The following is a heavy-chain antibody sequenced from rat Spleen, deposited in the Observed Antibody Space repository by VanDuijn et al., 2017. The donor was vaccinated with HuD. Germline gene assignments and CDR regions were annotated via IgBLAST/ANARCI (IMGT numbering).Heavy chain of an antibody. CDR1: GFTFSNYY. CDR3: ARHRGLLSGDWFAY. D-gene: IGHD1-12*03. Sequence: EVQLVESGGGFVQPGRSLKLSCAASGFTFSNYYMAWVRQAPTKGLEWVASISTGGGNTYYRDSVKGRFTISRDNAKSTLYLQMDSLRSEDTATYYCARHRGLLSGDWFAYWGQGTLVTVSS. CDR2: ISTGGGNT. J-gene: IGHJ3*01. V-gene: IGHV5-25*01.